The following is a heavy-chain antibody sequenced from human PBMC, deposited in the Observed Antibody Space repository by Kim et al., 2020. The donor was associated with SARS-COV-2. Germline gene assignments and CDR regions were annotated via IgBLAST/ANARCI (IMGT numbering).Heavy chain of an antibody. V-gene: IGHV4-61*07. Sequence: NPALKSRVTISVDTSKNQFSLKLSSVTAADTAVYYCARRRDGYNYWFDYWGQGTLVTVSS. J-gene: IGHJ4*02. D-gene: IGHD5-12*01. CDR3: ARRRDGYNYWFDY.